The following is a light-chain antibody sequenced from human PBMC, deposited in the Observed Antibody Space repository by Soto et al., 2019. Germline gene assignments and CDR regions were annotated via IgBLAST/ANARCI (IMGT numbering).Light chain of an antibody. J-gene: IGKJ4*01. CDR3: QYYGSSPRVT. V-gene: IGKV3-20*01. Sequence: EIVLTQSPGTLSLSPGERATLSCRASQSVSGTYLTWYQQKPGQAPRRLIYGASIRATGIPDRFSGSGSGTDVTLTISRLEPEDCAVYYCQYYGSSPRVTFGGGTKVEIK. CDR1: QSVSGTY. CDR2: GAS.